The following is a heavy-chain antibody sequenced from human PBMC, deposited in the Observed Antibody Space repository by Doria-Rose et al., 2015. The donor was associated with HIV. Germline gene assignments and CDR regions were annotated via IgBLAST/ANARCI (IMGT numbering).Heavy chain of an antibody. Sequence: QESGPVLVKPTETLTLTCTVSGVSLSSPGMGVSWIRQPPGKALEWLVDIFSDDERSYITSLKSRLTISRGTSKSQVVLTMTDMDPVDTATYYCARIKSSRWYHKYYFDFWGQGTLVIVSA. D-gene: IGHD6-13*01. J-gene: IGHJ4*02. CDR1: GVSLSSPGMG. CDR3: ARIKSSRWYHKYYFDF. CDR2: IFSDDER. V-gene: IGHV2-26*01.